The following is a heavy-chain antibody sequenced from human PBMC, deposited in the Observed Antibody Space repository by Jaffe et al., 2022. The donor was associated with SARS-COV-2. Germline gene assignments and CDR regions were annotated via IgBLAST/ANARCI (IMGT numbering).Heavy chain of an antibody. CDR3: AHRQSPLRFLEWLLSDYYYGMDV. Sequence: QITLKESGPTLVKPTQTLTLTCTFSGFSLSTSGVGVGWIRQPPGKALEWLALIYWNDDKRYSPSLKSRLTITKDTSKNQVVLTMTNMDPVDTATYYCAHRQSPLRFLEWLLSDYYYGMDVWGQGTTVTVSS. CDR2: IYWNDDK. J-gene: IGHJ6*02. CDR1: GFSLSTSGVG. V-gene: IGHV2-5*01. D-gene: IGHD3-3*01.